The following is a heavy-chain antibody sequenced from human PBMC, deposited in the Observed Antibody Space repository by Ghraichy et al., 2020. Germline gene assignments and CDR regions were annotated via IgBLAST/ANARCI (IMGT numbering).Heavy chain of an antibody. CDR2: IIPFFGTA. CDR1: GYTFSSYA. CDR3: ARQGASVADDQH. D-gene: IGHD6-19*01. V-gene: IGHV1-69*13. J-gene: IGHJ1*01. Sequence: SVKVSCKASGYTFSSYAISWVRQAPGQGLEWMGGIIPFFGTANYAQKFQGRVAITADESTSTAYMELSSLRSEDTAVYYCARQGASVADDQHWGQVTLVTASS.